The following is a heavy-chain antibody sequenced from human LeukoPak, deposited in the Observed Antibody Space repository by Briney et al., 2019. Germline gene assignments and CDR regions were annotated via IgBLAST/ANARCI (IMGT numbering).Heavy chain of an antibody. J-gene: IGHJ6*02. V-gene: IGHV1-8*01. CDR1: GYTFTSYD. Sequence: ASVKVSCTAPGYTFTSYDINWVRQATGQGLEWMGWMNPNSGNTGYAQKFQGRVTMTRNTSISTAYMELSSLRSEDTAVYYCARDHVDSSSWYGYYYYYGMDVWGQGTTVTVSS. D-gene: IGHD6-13*01. CDR3: ARDHVDSSSWYGYYYYYGMDV. CDR2: MNPNSGNT.